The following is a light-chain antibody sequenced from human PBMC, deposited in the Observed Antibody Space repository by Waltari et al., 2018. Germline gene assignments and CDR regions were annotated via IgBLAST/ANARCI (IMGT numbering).Light chain of an antibody. J-gene: IGKJ2*01. CDR2: MAS. CDR3: QQYSSFST. V-gene: IGKV1-5*03. CDR1: QSVGTW. Sequence: DIQMTQSPSTLSASVGARVTISCRASQSVGTWLAWYQQKPGKAPKLLISMASSLDSGVPSRFSGSGSETDFTLTISSLQPDDFATYSCQQYSSFSTFGQGTKV.